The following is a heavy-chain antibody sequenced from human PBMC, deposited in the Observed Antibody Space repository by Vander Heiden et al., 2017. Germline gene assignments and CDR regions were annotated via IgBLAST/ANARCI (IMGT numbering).Heavy chain of an antibody. V-gene: IGHV3-21*01. CDR2: ISSSSSYI. J-gene: IGHJ4*02. D-gene: IGHD5-18*01. CDR3: ARDSDTAMVTPDY. Sequence: EVQLVESGGGLVKPGGSLRLSCAASGFTFSSYSMNWVRQAPGKGLEWVSSISSSSSYIYYADSVKGRFTISRDNAKNSLYLQMNSLRAEDTAVYYCARDSDTAMVTPDYWGQGTLVTVSS. CDR1: GFTFSSYS.